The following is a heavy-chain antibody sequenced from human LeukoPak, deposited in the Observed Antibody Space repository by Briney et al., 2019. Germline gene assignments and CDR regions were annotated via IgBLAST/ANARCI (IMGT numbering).Heavy chain of an antibody. D-gene: IGHD3-22*01. Sequence: GGSLRLSCAASGFTVSSNYMSWVRQAPGKGLEWVSVIYSGGSTYYADSVRGRFTISRDNSKNALYLQMNSLGAEDTAVYYCARVSYYDSSGYYFLSYVDYWGQGTLVTVSS. J-gene: IGHJ4*02. CDR1: GFTVSSNY. CDR3: ARVSYYDSSGYYFLSYVDY. CDR2: IYSGGST. V-gene: IGHV3-53*01.